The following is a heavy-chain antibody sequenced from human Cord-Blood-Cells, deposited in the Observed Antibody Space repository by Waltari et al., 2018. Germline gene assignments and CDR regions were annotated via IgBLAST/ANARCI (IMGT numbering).Heavy chain of an antibody. CDR2: SRAYNGNT. V-gene: IGHV1-18*04. J-gene: IGHJ4*02. CDR1: GYTFTSYG. D-gene: IGHD3-3*01. Sequence: LVQSGAEVKFSCKASGYTFTSYGISWVRQAPGQGLEWMGWSRAYNGNTNYSQRLHGRVTMTTDTSTSTAYMELRSLRSDDTAVYYCARKELQNLEWLRNWGQGTLVTVSS. CDR3: ARKELQNLEWLRN.